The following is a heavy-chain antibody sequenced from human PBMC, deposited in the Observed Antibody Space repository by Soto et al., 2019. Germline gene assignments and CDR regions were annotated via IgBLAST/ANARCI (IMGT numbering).Heavy chain of an antibody. D-gene: IGHD3-10*01. J-gene: IGHJ4*02. CDR2: IYWDDDK. CDR1: GFSLSTRGVG. Sequence: QITLKESGPTLVKPTQTLTLTCTFSGFSLSTRGVGVGWIRQPPGKALEWLALIYWDDDKRYSPSLKSRLTITMDTSITQVVLTTTHIDPVDTATYFCAHRRGIILLPGVITNYFDHWGQGTLVTVSS. CDR3: AHRRGIILLPGVITNYFDH. V-gene: IGHV2-5*02.